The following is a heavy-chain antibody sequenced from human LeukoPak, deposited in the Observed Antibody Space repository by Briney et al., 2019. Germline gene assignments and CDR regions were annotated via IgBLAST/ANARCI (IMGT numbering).Heavy chain of an antibody. V-gene: IGHV3-11*04. CDR3: ARGDRWLTMVRGVDAEYYMDV. J-gene: IGHJ6*03. CDR1: GFTFSDYY. CDR2: ISSSGDTI. D-gene: IGHD3-10*01. Sequence: PGGSLRLSCAASGFTFSDYYMSWIRQAPGKGLEWISYISSSGDTIFYADSVKGRFTISRDNAKNSLYLQMNSLRAEDTAVYYCARGDRWLTMVRGVDAEYYMDVWGKGTTVTVSS.